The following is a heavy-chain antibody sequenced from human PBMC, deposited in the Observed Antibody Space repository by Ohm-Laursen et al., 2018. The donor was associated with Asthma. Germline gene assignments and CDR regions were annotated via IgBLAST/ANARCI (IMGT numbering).Heavy chain of an antibody. CDR1: GFTFSSYS. Sequence: SLRLSCSAPGFTFSSYSMNWVRQAPGKGLEWVSSISSSSSYIYYADSVKGRFTISRDNAKNSLYLQMNSLRAEDTAVYYCARGGPLDYWGQGTLVTVSS. V-gene: IGHV3-21*01. J-gene: IGHJ4*02. CDR2: ISSSSSYI. CDR3: ARGGPLDY.